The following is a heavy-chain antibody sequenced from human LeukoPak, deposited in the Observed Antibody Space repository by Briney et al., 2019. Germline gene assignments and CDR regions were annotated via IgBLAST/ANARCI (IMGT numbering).Heavy chain of an antibody. D-gene: IGHD6-13*01. J-gene: IGHJ3*02. CDR3: ARGIAGPDAFDI. V-gene: IGHV4-61*02. Sequence: SETLSLTCTGSGGSISSGSYYWSWIRQPAGKRLEWIGRIYTSGSTNYNPSLKSRVTISVDTSKNQFSLKLSSVTVADTAVYYCARGIAGPDAFDIWGQGTMVTVSS. CDR2: IYTSGST. CDR1: GGSISSGSYY.